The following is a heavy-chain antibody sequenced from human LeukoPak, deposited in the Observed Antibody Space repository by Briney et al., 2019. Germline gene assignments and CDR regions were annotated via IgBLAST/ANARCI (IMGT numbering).Heavy chain of an antibody. J-gene: IGHJ4*02. CDR2: SRNKASSYTT. CDR1: GLTFSDYF. Sequence: GGSLRLSCAVSGLTFSDYFMDWVRQTPGKGLEWVARSRNKASSYTTEYAASVKGRFSISRDGSRNSLYLQMNSLRTEDAAVYYCAAGARGSAPFDYWGQGSPVTVSS. D-gene: IGHD6-19*01. V-gene: IGHV3-72*01. CDR3: AAGARGSAPFDY.